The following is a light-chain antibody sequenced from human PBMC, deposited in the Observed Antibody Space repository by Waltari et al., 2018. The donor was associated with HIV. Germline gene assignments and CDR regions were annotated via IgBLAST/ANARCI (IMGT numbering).Light chain of an antibody. Sequence: DIQMTQSPSSLSASVGGKVTITCRASPSISSYLNWYQQKPGKAPKVLIYSASSLHSGVPSRFSGSGSETEFTLTISNLQPEDVATYYCQQSYSSPWTFGQGTSVEIK. CDR2: SAS. J-gene: IGKJ1*01. CDR1: PSISSY. CDR3: QQSYSSPWT. V-gene: IGKV1-39*01.